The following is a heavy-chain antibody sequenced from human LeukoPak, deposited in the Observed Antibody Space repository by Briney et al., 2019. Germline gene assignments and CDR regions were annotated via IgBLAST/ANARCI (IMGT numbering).Heavy chain of an antibody. V-gene: IGHV4-4*07. CDR2: IYTSGST. CDR3: ARTPLMYSSSWGDAFDI. Sequence: SETLSLTCTVSGGSISSYYWSWIRQPAGKGLEWIGRIYTSGSTNYNPSLKSRVTISVDTSKNQFSLKLSSVTAADTAVYYCARTPLMYSSSWGDAFDIWGQGTMVTVSS. J-gene: IGHJ3*02. CDR1: GGSISSYY. D-gene: IGHD6-13*01.